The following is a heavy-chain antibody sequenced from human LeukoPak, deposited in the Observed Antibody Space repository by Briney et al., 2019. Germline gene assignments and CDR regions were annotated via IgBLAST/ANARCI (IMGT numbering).Heavy chain of an antibody. D-gene: IGHD3-10*01. CDR3: AREWITMVRGVPDENWFDP. J-gene: IGHJ5*02. V-gene: IGHV4-59*01. Sequence: PSETLSLTCAVYGGSFSGYYWSWIRQPPGKGLEWIGYIYYSGSTNYNPSLKSRVTISVDTSKNQFSLKLSSVTAADTAVYYCAREWITMVRGVPDENWFDPWGQGTLVTVSS. CDR1: GGSFSGYY. CDR2: IYYSGST.